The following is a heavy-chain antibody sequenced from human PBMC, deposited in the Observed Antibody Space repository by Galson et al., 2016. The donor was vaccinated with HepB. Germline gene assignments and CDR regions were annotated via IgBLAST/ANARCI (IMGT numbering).Heavy chain of an antibody. J-gene: IGHJ4*02. D-gene: IGHD2-15*01. Sequence: SLRLSCAASGISVSNNDMSWVRQDPGKGLEWLSVIYSVGSTNYADSVKGRFTISGDNSKNTVYLQMNSLRAEDTAVYYCSKGIVAAVWGQGTLVTVSS. CDR3: SKGIVAAV. V-gene: IGHV3-53*01. CDR1: GISVSNND. CDR2: IYSVGST.